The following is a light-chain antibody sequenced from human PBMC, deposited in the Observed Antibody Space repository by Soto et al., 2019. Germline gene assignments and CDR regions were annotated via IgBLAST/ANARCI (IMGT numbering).Light chain of an antibody. CDR1: QTISSY. Sequence: DIQMTQSPASLSASVGDRVTITCRASQTISSYLNWYQQKAGAAPKLLIYSASTLQSGVPSRYSGSGFGTEYTITISILQPADFAIYYSQQTFITPHTFGQGTKLDI. V-gene: IGKV1-39*01. CDR3: QQTFITPHT. CDR2: SAS. J-gene: IGKJ2*01.